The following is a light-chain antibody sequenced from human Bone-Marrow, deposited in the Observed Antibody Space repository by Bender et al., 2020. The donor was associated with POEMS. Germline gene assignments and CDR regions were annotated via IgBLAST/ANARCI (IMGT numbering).Light chain of an antibody. CDR3: CSYASSDTWV. CDR1: SSDVGGYKY. Sequence: QSALTQPASVSGSPGQSITISCTGTSSDVGGYKYVSWYQQHPDKAPKLIIYDVTTRPSGVSDRFSASKSGNTASLTISGLQAEDEADYYCCSYASSDTWVFGGGTKLTVL. CDR2: DVT. J-gene: IGLJ3*02. V-gene: IGLV2-14*03.